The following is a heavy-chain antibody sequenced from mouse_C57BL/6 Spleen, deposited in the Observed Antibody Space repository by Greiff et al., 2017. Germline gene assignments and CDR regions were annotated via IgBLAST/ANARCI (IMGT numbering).Heavy chain of an antibody. CDR1: GYAFTNYL. D-gene: IGHD4-1*01. J-gene: IGHJ3*01. CDR2: INPGSGGT. Sequence: VQLQQSGAELVRPGTSVKVSCKASGYAFTNYLIEWVKQRPGQGLEWIGVINPGSGGTNYNEKFKGKATLTADKSSSTAYMQLSSLTSEDSAVYFCARDRGTGTGFAYWGQGTLVTVSA. CDR3: ARDRGTGTGFAY. V-gene: IGHV1-54*01.